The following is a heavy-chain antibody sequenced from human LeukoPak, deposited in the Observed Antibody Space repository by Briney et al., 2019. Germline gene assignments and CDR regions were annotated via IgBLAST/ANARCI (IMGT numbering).Heavy chain of an antibody. CDR1: GGSFSGYY. V-gene: IGHV4-34*01. CDR3: ARENYCTNGVCWAFDP. Sequence: SETLSLTCAVYGGSFSGYYWSWIRQPPGKGLEWIGNIYYTGSSSYNSSLKSRVTISVDTSKNQFSLQLSSVTAADTAAYYCARENYCTNGVCWAFDPWGQGTLVTVSS. J-gene: IGHJ5*02. D-gene: IGHD2-8*01. CDR2: IYYTGSS.